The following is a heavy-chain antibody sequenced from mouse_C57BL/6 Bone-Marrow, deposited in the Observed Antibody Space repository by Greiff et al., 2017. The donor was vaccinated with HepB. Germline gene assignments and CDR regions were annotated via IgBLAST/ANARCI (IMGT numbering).Heavy chain of an antibody. J-gene: IGHJ1*03. CDR3: VALYRRYFDV. Sequence: QVQLQQPGAELVRPGTSVKLSCKASGYTFTSYWMHWVKQRPGQGLEWIGVIDPSDSYTNYNQKFKGKATLTVDTSSSTAYMQLSSLTSEDSAVYYCVALYRRYFDVWGTGTTFTVSS. D-gene: IGHD2-12*01. CDR2: IDPSDSYT. CDR1: GYTFTSYW. V-gene: IGHV1-59*01.